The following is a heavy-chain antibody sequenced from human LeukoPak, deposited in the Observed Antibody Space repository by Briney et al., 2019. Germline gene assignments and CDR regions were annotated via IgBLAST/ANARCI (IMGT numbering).Heavy chain of an antibody. CDR3: ARCATPRIACHDF. D-gene: IGHD3/OR15-3a*01. V-gene: IGHV1-8*02. CDR1: GYTFTNYD. J-gene: IGHJ4*02. CDR2: MNPNSGNT. Sequence: ASVKVSCKASGYTFTNYDINWVRQATGQGLEWMGWMNPNSGNTGYAQKFQGRVTINRNTSISTAYMELSSLRSEDTAVYYCARCATPRIACHDFWGQGTLVTVSS.